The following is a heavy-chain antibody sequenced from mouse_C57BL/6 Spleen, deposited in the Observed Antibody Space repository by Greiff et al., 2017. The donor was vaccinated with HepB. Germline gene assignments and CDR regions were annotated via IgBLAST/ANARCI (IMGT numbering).Heavy chain of an antibody. J-gene: IGHJ1*03. CDR3: ARVDYGSSYYWYFDV. CDR2: ISYSGST. D-gene: IGHD1-1*01. Sequence: VQLQQSGPGMVKPSQSLSLTCTVTGYSITSGYDWHWIRHFPGNKLEWMGYISYSGSTNYNPSLKSRISITHDTSKNHFFLKLNSVTTEDTATYYCARVDYGSSYYWYFDVWGTGTTVTVSS. V-gene: IGHV3-1*01. CDR1: GYSITSGYD.